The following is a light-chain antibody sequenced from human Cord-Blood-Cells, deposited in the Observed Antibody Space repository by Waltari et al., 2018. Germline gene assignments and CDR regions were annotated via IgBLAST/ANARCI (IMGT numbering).Light chain of an antibody. J-gene: IGKJ2*03. CDR1: QSISSW. V-gene: IGKV1-5*03. CDR2: KAS. Sequence: DIQITQSPSTLSASVGARVTINCRASQSISSWLDWYQQKPGKAPKLLIYKASSLESGVPSRFSGSGSGTEFTLTISSLQPDDFATYYCQQYNSYSPYSFGQGTKLEIK. CDR3: QQYNSYSPYS.